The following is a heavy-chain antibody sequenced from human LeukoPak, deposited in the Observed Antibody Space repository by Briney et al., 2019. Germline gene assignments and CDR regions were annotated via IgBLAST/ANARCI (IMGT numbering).Heavy chain of an antibody. D-gene: IGHD6-19*01. V-gene: IGHV3-64D*06. J-gene: IGHJ4*02. CDR1: GFTFSSYA. Sequence: GGSLRLSCSASGFTFSSYAMHWVRQAPGKGLEYVSGVSSNGGRTYHADSVKGRFTISRDNSKNTLDLQMSSLRAEDTAVYYCVKSIGSRAWYVNFDYWGQGILVTVSS. CDR2: VSSNGGRT. CDR3: VKSIGSRAWYVNFDY.